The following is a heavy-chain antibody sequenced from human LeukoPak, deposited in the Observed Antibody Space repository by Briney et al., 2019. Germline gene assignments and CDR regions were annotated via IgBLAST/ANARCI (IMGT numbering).Heavy chain of an antibody. J-gene: IGHJ4*02. CDR2: IKQDGSET. CDR1: GFTFTTYW. Sequence: SGGSLRLSCAASGFTFTTYWMSWVRQAPGKGLEWVANIKQDGSETYYVDSVKGRFTISRDNAKKSLYLQMNNLRAEDTAVYYCARGKGLDYGGQGTLVTVSS. CDR3: ARGKGLDY. V-gene: IGHV3-7*04.